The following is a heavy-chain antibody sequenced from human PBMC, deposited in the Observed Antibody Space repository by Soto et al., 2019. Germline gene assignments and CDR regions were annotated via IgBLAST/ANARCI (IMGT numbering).Heavy chain of an antibody. Sequence: GSLRLSCAASGFSISGSAIHWVRQASGKGLEWVGRIRSRTNSYATAYAASVRGRFTISRDDSRNTAFLQMDSLKTEDTAVYYCTLPHPDYDSSGYYYADDYWGQGTLVTVSS. CDR3: TLPHPDYDSSGYYYADDY. J-gene: IGHJ4*02. CDR1: GFSISGSA. V-gene: IGHV3-73*01. D-gene: IGHD3-22*01. CDR2: IRSRTNSYAT.